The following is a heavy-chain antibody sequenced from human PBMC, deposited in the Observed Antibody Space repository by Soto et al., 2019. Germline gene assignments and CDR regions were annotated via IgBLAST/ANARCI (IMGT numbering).Heavy chain of an antibody. CDR2: IYYSGST. J-gene: IGHJ4*02. Sequence: SETLSVTCIVSVGSITIGGHYWRWIRQRPGKGLEWIGIIYYSGSTSYHPSLNSRVTISLDTSKNQLSLKLSSVTAADTAVYYCAGHYSSSWVYNYWGQGTLVTVSS. CDR1: VGSITIGGHY. D-gene: IGHD6-6*01. CDR3: AGHYSSSWVYNY. V-gene: IGHV4-31*03.